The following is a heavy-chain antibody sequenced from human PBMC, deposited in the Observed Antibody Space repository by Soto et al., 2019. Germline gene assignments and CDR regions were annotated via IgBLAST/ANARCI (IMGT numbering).Heavy chain of an antibody. J-gene: IGHJ4*02. CDR1: AGSISSGDYY. CDR2: IYYSGST. D-gene: IGHD6-19*01. CDR3: ATRSRVAGTGTGTFDY. Sequence: SETLSLTCTVSAGSISSGDYYWSWIRQPPGKGLEWIGYIYYSGSTNYNPSRKSRVTISVDTSKNQFSLKLSSVTAADTAVYYCATRSRVAGTGTGTFDYWGRGTLVTVSS. V-gene: IGHV4-30-4*02.